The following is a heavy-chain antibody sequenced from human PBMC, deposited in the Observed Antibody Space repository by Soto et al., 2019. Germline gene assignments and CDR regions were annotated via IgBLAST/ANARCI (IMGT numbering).Heavy chain of an antibody. Sequence: QITLKESGPTLVKPTQTLTLTCTFSGFSLSTSGVGVGWIRQPPGKALEWLALIYWDDDKRYSPSLKSRLTIPKDPSKTQVVLTMTNMDPVDTATYYCAHSLYDYVWGTNWFDPWGQGTLVTVSS. D-gene: IGHD3-16*01. CDR1: GFSLSTSGVG. CDR3: AHSLYDYVWGTNWFDP. V-gene: IGHV2-5*02. CDR2: IYWDDDK. J-gene: IGHJ5*02.